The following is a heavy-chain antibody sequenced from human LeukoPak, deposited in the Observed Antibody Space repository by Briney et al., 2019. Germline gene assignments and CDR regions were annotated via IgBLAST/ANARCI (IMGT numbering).Heavy chain of an antibody. CDR2: INHSGRT. D-gene: IGHD2-15*01. V-gene: IGHV4-34*01. CDR3: ARGLEVVVAATFHYGMDV. CDR1: GDSFSGYY. J-gene: IGHJ6*04. Sequence: PSETLSLTCAVYGDSFSGYYWSWIRHPPGEGLEWVGEINHSGRTNYNPSLKSRVTISVDTSKNQFSLKLSSVTAADTAVYYCARGLEVVVAATFHYGMDVWGKGTTVTVSS.